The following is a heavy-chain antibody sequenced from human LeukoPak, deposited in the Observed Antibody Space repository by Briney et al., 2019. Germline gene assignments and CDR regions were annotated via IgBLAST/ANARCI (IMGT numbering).Heavy chain of an antibody. J-gene: IGHJ6*02. CDR2: INHSGST. V-gene: IGHV4-34*01. Sequence: KPSETLSLTCAVYGGSFSGYYWSWIRQPPGKGLEWIGEINHSGSTNYNPSLKSRVTISVDTSKNQFSLKLSSVTAADTAVYNCARGRYSYGSLYYYYYGMDVWGQGTTVTVSS. CDR3: ARGRYSYGSLYYYYYGMDV. D-gene: IGHD5-18*01. CDR1: GGSFSGYY.